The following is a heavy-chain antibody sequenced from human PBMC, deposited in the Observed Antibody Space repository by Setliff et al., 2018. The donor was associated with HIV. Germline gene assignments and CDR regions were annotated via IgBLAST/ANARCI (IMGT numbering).Heavy chain of an antibody. V-gene: IGHV3-66*02. CDR2: LYTDGTT. CDR3: ARREIWGHIYGSGAFNI. J-gene: IGHJ3*02. D-gene: IGHD3-10*01. Sequence: GGSLRLSCAASGFTFSNAWMSWVRQAPGKGLEWVSVLYTDGTTYYADSAKGRFTISRDTSTNTLFLQMNSLRLEDTAVYYCARREIWGHIYGSGAFNIWGQGTVVTVSS. CDR1: GFTFSNAW.